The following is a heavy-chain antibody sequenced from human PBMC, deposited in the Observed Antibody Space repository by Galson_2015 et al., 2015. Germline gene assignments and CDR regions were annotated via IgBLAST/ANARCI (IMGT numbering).Heavy chain of an antibody. D-gene: IGHD3-3*01. V-gene: IGHV3-30*01. J-gene: IGHJ5*02. Sequence: SLRLSCAASGFTFSSYAMHWVRQAPGKGLEWVAVISYDGSNKYYADSVKGRFTISRDNSKNTLYLQMNSLRAEDTAVYYCARESYDFWSGYYISWFDPWGQGTLVTVSS. CDR2: ISYDGSNK. CDR3: ARESYDFWSGYYISWFDP. CDR1: GFTFSSYA.